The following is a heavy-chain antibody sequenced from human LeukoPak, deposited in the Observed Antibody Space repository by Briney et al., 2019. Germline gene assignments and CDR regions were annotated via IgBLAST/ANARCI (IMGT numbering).Heavy chain of an antibody. D-gene: IGHD6-19*01. V-gene: IGHV3-53*01. CDR2: IYSGGST. CDR3: ARDYRGSSGWYARAFDI. CDR1: GFTVSSNY. J-gene: IGHJ3*02. Sequence: GGSLRLSCAASGFTVSSNYMSWVRQAPGKGLEWVSVIYSGGSTYYADSVKGRLTISRDNSKNTLYLQMNSLRAEDTAVYYCARDYRGSSGWYARAFDIWGQGTMVTVSS.